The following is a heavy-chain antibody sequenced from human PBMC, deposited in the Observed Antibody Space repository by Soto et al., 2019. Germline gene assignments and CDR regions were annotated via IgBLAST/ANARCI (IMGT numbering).Heavy chain of an antibody. D-gene: IGHD6-19*01. J-gene: IGHJ4*02. CDR1: GGTFSSYT. CDR3: ARGHLSSGWYFDY. V-gene: IGHV1-69*02. Sequence: QVQLVQSGAEVKKPGSSVKVSCKASGGTFSSYTISWVRQAPGQGLEWMGRIIPILGIANYAQKFQGRVTITADKSTSTAYMELSSLRSEDTAVYYCARGHLSSGWYFDYWGQGTLVTVSS. CDR2: IIPILGIA.